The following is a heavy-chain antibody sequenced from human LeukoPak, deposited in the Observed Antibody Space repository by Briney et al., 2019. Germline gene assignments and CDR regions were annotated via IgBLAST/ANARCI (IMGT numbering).Heavy chain of an antibody. J-gene: IGHJ5*01. CDR1: GLTLSDDS. CDR3: VRLRRNSDRSYYYYYYDS. CDR2: ITPTSTSI. D-gene: IGHD3-10*01. Sequence: PGRSLRHSWLASGLTLSDDSINWVSGAPRRGLEWGSSITPTSTSIYCAEAVRGRFAISRDNAKSSVYLQMDSLRAEDTAVYYCVRLRRNSDRSYYYYYYDSWGQGILVTVSS. V-gene: IGHV3-21*01.